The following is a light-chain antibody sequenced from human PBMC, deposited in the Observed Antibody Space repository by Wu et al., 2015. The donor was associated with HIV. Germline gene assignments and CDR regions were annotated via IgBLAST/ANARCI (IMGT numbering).Light chain of an antibody. CDR1: QSVASNY. CDR3: HHYGWSPQA. V-gene: IGKV3D-20*01. J-gene: IGKJ4*01. Sequence: EIVLTQSPATLSLSPGERATLSCGASQSVASNYLAWYQHKPGLAPRLLIYDTSSRATGIPDRFSGSGSGTDFTLTISRLEPEDFAVYYCHHYGWSPQAFGRGTKIEIK. CDR2: DTS.